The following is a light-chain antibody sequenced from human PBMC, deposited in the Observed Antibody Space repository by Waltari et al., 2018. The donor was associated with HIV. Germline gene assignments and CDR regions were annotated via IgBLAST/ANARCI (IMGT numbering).Light chain of an antibody. V-gene: IGLV2-14*03. J-gene: IGLJ2*01. Sequence: QSALTQPASVSGSPGQSITISCNGTTTDIGGYNSVSWYQRHPDKAPKLIIFGVSNRPSGISSRFSGSKSGNTASLTISGLQAEDEADYYCCSYTKLTTHYVLFGGGTKLTLL. CDR1: TTDIGGYNS. CDR2: GVS. CDR3: CSYTKLTTHYVL.